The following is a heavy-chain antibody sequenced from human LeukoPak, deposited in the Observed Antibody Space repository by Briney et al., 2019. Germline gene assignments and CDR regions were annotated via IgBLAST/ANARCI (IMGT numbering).Heavy chain of an antibody. V-gene: IGHV3-11*03. J-gene: IGHJ2*01. D-gene: IGHD3-9*01. Sequence: GGSLRLSCAASGFTFSDYYMSWIRQAPGKGLEWVSYISNSGNYIKDADSVKGRFTISRDNAKNSLFLRMSSLRVEDTAVYYCARPRIAWSSHWYFEVWGRGTLVTVSS. CDR2: ISNSGNYI. CDR3: ARPRIAWSSHWYFEV. CDR1: GFTFSDYY.